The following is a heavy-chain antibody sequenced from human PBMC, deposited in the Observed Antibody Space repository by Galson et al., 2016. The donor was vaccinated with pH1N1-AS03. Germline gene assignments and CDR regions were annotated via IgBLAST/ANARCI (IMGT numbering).Heavy chain of an antibody. Sequence: SVKVSCKAFGYIFSGFDINWVREAPGQGLQWVAYVNPRNGKTGSADRFQGRITITRDPSINTAYMEVTRLTSEDTAIYYCARGVGCGDSTPESYYPDAWGKGATVTVSP. V-gene: IGHV1-8*01. CDR3: ARGVGCGDSTPESYYPDA. CDR2: VNPRNGKT. J-gene: IGHJ6*04. CDR1: GYIFSGFD. D-gene: IGHD3-10*01.